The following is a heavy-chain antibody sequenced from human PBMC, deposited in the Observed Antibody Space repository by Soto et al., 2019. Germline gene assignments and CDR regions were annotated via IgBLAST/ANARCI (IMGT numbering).Heavy chain of an antibody. CDR1: GFTFSSYA. D-gene: IGHD2-2*01. CDR2: ISSNGGST. V-gene: IGHV3-64*01. CDR3: ARDFVPANDAFDI. Sequence: EVQLVESGGGLVQPGGSLRLSCEASGFTFSSYAMHWVRQAPGKGLEYVSAISSNGGSTYYANSVKGRFTISRDNSKNTLYLQMGSLRAEDMAVYYCARDFVPANDAFDIWGQGTMVTVSS. J-gene: IGHJ3*02.